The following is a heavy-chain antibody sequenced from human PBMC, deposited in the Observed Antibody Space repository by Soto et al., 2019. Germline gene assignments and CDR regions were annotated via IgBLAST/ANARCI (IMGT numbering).Heavy chain of an antibody. V-gene: IGHV4-34*01. J-gene: IGHJ4*02. CDR3: ARILVGRRSVAGIAAAGRENRDY. Sequence: QVQLQQWGAGLLKPSETLSLTCAVYGGSFSGYYWSWIRQPPGKGLEWIGEINHSGSTNYNPSLKSRVTKSVDTSKNQFSLKLSSVTAADTAVYYCARILVGRRSVAGIAAAGRENRDYWGQGTLVTVSS. D-gene: IGHD6-13*01. CDR2: INHSGST. CDR1: GGSFSGYY.